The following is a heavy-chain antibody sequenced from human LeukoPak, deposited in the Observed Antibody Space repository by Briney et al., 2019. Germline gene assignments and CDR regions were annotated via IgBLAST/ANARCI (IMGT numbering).Heavy chain of an antibody. V-gene: IGHV4-61*02. CDR1: GGSIGSGSYY. CDR3: ARDLVY. J-gene: IGHJ4*02. Sequence: SETLSLTCTVSGGSIGSGSYYWSWIRQPAGKGLEWIGRIYTSGSTNYNPSLKSRVTISVDTSKNQFSLKLSSVTAADTAVYYCARDLVYWGQGTLVTVSS. D-gene: IGHD1-26*01. CDR2: IYTSGST.